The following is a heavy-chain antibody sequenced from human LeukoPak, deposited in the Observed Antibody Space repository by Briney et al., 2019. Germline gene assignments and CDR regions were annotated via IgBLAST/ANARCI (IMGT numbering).Heavy chain of an antibody. CDR2: ISGSGGST. J-gene: IGHJ4*02. CDR1: GFTFSSYA. Sequence: GGSLRLSCAASGFTFSSYAMSWVRQAPGEGLEWVSAISGSGGSTYYADSVKGRFTISRDNFKNTLYLQMNSLRAEDTAVYYCAKDGNSGYDLDYWGQGTLVTVSS. D-gene: IGHD5-12*01. CDR3: AKDGNSGYDLDY. V-gene: IGHV3-23*01.